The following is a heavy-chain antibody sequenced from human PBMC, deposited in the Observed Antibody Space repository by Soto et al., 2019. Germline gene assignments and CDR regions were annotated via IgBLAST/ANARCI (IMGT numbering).Heavy chain of an antibody. Sequence: PSETLSLTCTVSGGSISGYYWSWIRQPPGKGLEWIGYMYNTGSTVYNPSFKSRVTISVDTSKNQFSLKLNSVTAADTAVYNCARDLWGYCGTDCYPLDVWGQGTTVTVSS. J-gene: IGHJ6*02. CDR1: GGSISGYY. CDR3: ARDLWGYCGTDCYPLDV. V-gene: IGHV4-59*01. CDR2: MYNTGST. D-gene: IGHD2-21*02.